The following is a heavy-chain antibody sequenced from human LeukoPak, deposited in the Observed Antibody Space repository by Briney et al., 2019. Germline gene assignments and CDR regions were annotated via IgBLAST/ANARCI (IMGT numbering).Heavy chain of an antibody. CDR2: IIPIFGTA. CDR1: GSTFSSYA. D-gene: IGHD2-2*01. V-gene: IGHV1-69*13. Sequence: ASMKVSCKASGSTFSSYAISWVRQAPGQGLEWMGGIIPIFGTANYAQKFQGRVTITADESTSTAYMELSSLRSEDTAVYYCARERYERYCSSTSCYEEGYYFDYWGQGTLVTVSS. CDR3: ARERYERYCSSTSCYEEGYYFDY. J-gene: IGHJ4*02.